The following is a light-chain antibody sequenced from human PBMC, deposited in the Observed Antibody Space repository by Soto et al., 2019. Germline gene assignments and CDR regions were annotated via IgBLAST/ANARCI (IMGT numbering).Light chain of an antibody. CDR2: GNI. V-gene: IGLV1-40*01. CDR3: CSYAATFSV. CDR1: TSNIGAGYD. Sequence: QSVLTQPPSVSGAPGQSVTISCTGSTSNIGAGYDVHWYQQRPGTAPKLLISGNINRPSGVPDRFSGSKSGNTASLTVSGLQAEDEADYFCCSYAATFSVFGGGTQLTVL. J-gene: IGLJ3*02.